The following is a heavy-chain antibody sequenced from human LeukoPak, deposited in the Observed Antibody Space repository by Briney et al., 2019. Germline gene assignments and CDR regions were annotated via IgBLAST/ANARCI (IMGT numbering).Heavy chain of an antibody. CDR3: ARAPYYYDSSGYA. Sequence: SVKVSCKASGGTFSSYAISWVRQVPGQGLEWMGGIIPIFGTANYAQKFQGRVTITADESTSTAYMELSSLRSEDTAVYYCARAPYYYDSSGYAWGQGTLVTVSS. D-gene: IGHD3-22*01. CDR1: GGTFSSYA. J-gene: IGHJ4*02. CDR2: IIPIFGTA. V-gene: IGHV1-69*01.